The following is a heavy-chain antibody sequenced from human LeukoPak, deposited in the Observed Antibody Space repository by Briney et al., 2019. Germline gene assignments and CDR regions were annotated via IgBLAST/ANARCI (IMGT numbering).Heavy chain of an antibody. CDR1: GFTFSSYS. CDR3: ARDTPYGSGLFDY. J-gene: IGHJ4*02. D-gene: IGHD3-10*01. V-gene: IGHV3-21*01. Sequence: GGSLRLSCAASGFTFSSYSMNWVRQAPGKGLEWVSSISSSSYIYYADSVKGRFTISRDNAKNSLYLQMNSLRAEDTAVYYCARDTPYGSGLFDYWGPGTLVTVSS. CDR2: ISSSSYI.